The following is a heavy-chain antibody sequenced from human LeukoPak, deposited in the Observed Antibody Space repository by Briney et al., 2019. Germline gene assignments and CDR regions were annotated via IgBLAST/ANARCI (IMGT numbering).Heavy chain of an antibody. V-gene: IGHV1-69*06. Sequence: SVKVSCKASGGTFSSYAISWVRQAPGQGLEWMGGIIPIFGTANYAQKFQGRVTITADKSTSTAYMELSSLRAEDTAVYYCAKLLYYYDSSQPYWGQGTLVTVSS. D-gene: IGHD3-22*01. J-gene: IGHJ4*02. CDR3: AKLLYYYDSSQPY. CDR2: IIPIFGTA. CDR1: GGTFSSYA.